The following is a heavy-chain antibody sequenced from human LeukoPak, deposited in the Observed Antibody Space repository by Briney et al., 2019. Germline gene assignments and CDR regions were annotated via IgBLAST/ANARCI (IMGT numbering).Heavy chain of an antibody. CDR1: GFTFSSYG. CDR3: ASVFDS. Sequence: GGSLRLSCAASGFTFSSYGMHWVRQAPGKGLEWVAFIRYDGSNKYYADSVKGRFTISRDNAKNTVSLQMNSLSADDTAVYYCASVFDSWGQGFLVTVSS. CDR2: IRYDGSNK. J-gene: IGHJ4*02. V-gene: IGHV3-30*02. D-gene: IGHD5/OR15-5a*01.